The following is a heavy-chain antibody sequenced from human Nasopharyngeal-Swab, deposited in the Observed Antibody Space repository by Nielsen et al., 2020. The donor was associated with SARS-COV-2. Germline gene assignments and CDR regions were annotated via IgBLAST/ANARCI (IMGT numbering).Heavy chain of an antibody. CDR1: GDSVSSNSAA. Sequence: SQTLSLTCAISGDSVSSNSAAWSWIRQSPSRGLEWLGRTYYRSKWYIDYAVSVRGRITINPDPSKNQFPLQLNSVTPEDTAVYYCARIAVAVSPVWGQGTLVTVSS. CDR2: TYYRSKWYI. J-gene: IGHJ4*02. V-gene: IGHV6-1*01. CDR3: ARIAVAVSPV. D-gene: IGHD6-19*01.